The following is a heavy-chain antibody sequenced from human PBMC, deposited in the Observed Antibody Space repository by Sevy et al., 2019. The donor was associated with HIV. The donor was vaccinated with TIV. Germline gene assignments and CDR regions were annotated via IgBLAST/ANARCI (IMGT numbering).Heavy chain of an antibody. J-gene: IGHJ4*02. CDR1: GFTFSSYW. D-gene: IGHD3-22*01. V-gene: IGHV3-7*01. Sequence: GGSLRLSCAASGFTFSSYWMNWVRQAPGKGLEWVANIKQDGSEKYYLDSGKGRFNISRDNAKNSLYLQVNSLRAKDMAVYYCEGGYYYDSSGYLGYWGQGTLVTVSS. CDR2: IKQDGSEK. CDR3: EGGYYYDSSGYLGY.